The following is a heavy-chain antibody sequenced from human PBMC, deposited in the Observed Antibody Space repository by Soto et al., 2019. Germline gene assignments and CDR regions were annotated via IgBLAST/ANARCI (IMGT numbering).Heavy chain of an antibody. J-gene: IGHJ4*02. D-gene: IGHD1-26*01. Sequence: QVQLVESGGGVVQPGRSLRLSCAASGFTFSSYAMHWVRQAPGKGLEWVAVISYDGSNKYYADSVKGRFIISRDNSKNTLYLQMNSLRTEDTAVYYCSVGATFDYWGQGTLVTVSS. V-gene: IGHV3-30-3*01. CDR2: ISYDGSNK. CDR3: SVGATFDY. CDR1: GFTFSSYA.